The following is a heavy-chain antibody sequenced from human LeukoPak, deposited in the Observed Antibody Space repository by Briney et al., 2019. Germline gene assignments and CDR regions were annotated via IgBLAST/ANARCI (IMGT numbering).Heavy chain of an antibody. CDR1: GFTFSSYA. J-gene: IGHJ4*02. V-gene: IGHV3-21*01. CDR2: ISGDSRYI. D-gene: IGHD2-2*01. Sequence: GGSLRLSCAASGFTFSSYAMSWVRQAPGKGLEWVSAISGDSRYIYYADSVRGRFTISRDNAENSLYLQMHSLRVEDTAVYYCARAPTVLVGYCSSSSCQADYWGQGTLVTVSS. CDR3: ARAPTVLVGYCSSSSCQADY.